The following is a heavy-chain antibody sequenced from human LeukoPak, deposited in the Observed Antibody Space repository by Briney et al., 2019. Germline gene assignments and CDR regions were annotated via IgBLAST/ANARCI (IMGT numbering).Heavy chain of an antibody. V-gene: IGHV1-18*01. CDR3: AREGGLWFGELLPYFDY. CDR1: GYTFTSYG. J-gene: IGHJ4*02. D-gene: IGHD3-10*01. CDR2: ISAYNGNT. Sequence: GASVKVSCKASGYTFTSYGISWVRQAPGQGLEWMGWISAYNGNTNYAQKLQGRVTMTTDTSTSTAYMELRNLRSDDTAVYYCAREGGLWFGELLPYFDYWGQGTLVTVSS.